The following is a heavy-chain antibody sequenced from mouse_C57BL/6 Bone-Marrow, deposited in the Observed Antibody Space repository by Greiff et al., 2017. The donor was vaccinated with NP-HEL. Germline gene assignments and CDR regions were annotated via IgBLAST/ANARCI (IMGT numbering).Heavy chain of an antibody. Sequence: EVQLQQSGPELVKPGASVKISCKASGYTFTDYYMNWVKQSHGKSLEWIGDINPNNGGTSYNQKFKGKATLTVDKSSSTAYMELRSLTSEDSAVYYCASYYGSSLYYYAMDYWGQGTSVTVSS. CDR1: GYTFTDYY. CDR3: ASYYGSSLYYYAMDY. V-gene: IGHV1-26*01. D-gene: IGHD1-1*01. CDR2: INPNNGGT. J-gene: IGHJ4*01.